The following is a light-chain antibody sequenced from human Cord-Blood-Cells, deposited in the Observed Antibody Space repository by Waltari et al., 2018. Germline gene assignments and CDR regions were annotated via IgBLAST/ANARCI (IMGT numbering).Light chain of an antibody. J-gene: IGKJ1*01. Sequence: DIQMTQSPSTLSASVGNRVTITCRASQSISSWLAWYQQKTGKAPKLLIYKASSLESWVPSRFSGSGSGTECTLTISSLQPDDFATYYCQQYNSWWTFSQGTKVEIK. CDR1: QSISSW. CDR2: KAS. CDR3: QQYNSWWT. V-gene: IGKV1-5*03.